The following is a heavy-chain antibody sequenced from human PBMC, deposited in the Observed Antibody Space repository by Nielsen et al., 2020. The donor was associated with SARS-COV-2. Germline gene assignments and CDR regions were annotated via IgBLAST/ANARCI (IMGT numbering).Heavy chain of an antibody. D-gene: IGHD3-10*01. CDR3: AKDDVVRGDAYDI. CDR1: GFTFSSYA. Sequence: GESLKISCAASGFTFSSYAMSWVRQAPGKGLEWVSAISASGGSTYYTDSVKGRFAVSRDNSRNTLYLQMNSLRVEDTAIYFCAKDDVVRGDAYDIWGQGTTVTVSS. V-gene: IGHV3-23*01. CDR2: ISASGGST. J-gene: IGHJ6*02.